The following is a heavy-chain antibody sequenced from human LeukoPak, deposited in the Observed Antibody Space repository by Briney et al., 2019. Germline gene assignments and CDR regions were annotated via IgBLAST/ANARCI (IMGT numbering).Heavy chain of an antibody. J-gene: IGHJ4*02. V-gene: IGHV3-9*01. CDR2: ISWNSGSI. CDR3: AKDGERYCSGGSCSFDY. Sequence: GRSLRLSCAASGFTFDDYAMHWVRQAPGKGLEWVSGISWNSGSIGYADSVKGRFTISRDNAKNSLYLQMNSLRAEDTALYYCAKDGERYCSGGSCSFDYWGQGTLVTVSS. CDR1: GFTFDDYA. D-gene: IGHD2-15*01.